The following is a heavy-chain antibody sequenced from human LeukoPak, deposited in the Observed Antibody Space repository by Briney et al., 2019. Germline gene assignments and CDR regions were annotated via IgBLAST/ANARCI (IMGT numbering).Heavy chain of an antibody. V-gene: IGHV3-23*01. Sequence: PGGSLRLSCAASGFTFSSYGMSWVRQAPEKGLEWVSAISDSGGSTYYADSVKGRFTISRDNSKNTLYLQMNSLRAEDTAVYYCAKMYYYDSSGYSDAFDIWGQGTMVTVSS. CDR2: ISDSGGST. J-gene: IGHJ3*02. CDR1: GFTFSSYG. D-gene: IGHD3-22*01. CDR3: AKMYYYDSSGYSDAFDI.